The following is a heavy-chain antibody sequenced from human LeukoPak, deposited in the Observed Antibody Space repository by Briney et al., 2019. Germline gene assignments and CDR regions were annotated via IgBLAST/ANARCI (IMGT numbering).Heavy chain of an antibody. CDR1: GFTFSTYV. J-gene: IGHJ4*02. CDR3: AKGLYYYGSGSLDH. Sequence: PGGFLRLSCATSGFTFSTYVMSWVRQAPGKGLDYVAGISESGAGTYYVDSVKGRFTISRDNSKNTLYLQMNNLRAEDTALYYCAKGLYYYGSGSLDHWGLGTLVSVSS. V-gene: IGHV3-23*01. CDR2: ISESGAGT. D-gene: IGHD3-10*01.